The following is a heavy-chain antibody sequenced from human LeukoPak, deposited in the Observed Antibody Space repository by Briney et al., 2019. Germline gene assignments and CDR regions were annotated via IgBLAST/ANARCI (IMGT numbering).Heavy chain of an antibody. CDR3: ARGPDYDILADYFDY. D-gene: IGHD3-9*01. J-gene: IGHJ4*02. Sequence: GGSLRLSCAASGFTLSSYAMSWVRQAPGKGLEWVSAISDTGNTYHADSVKGRFTISRDISRNTLYLQMNSLRPEDTAVYYCARGPDYDILADYFDYWGQGTLVTVSS. CDR1: GFTLSSYA. V-gene: IGHV3-23*01. CDR2: ISDTGNT.